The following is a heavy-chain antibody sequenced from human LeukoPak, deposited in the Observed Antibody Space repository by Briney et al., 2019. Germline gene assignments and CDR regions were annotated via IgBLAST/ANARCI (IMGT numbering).Heavy chain of an antibody. CDR3: ARDRYSSGIYYYYGMDV. CDR2: IYHSGST. CDR1: GGSISSSNW. J-gene: IGHJ6*02. D-gene: IGHD6-19*01. Sequence: SGTLSLTCAVSGGSISSSNWWSWVRQPPGKGLEWIGEIYHSGSTNYNPSLKSRVTISVDKSKNQFSLKLSSVTAADTAVYYCARDRYSSGIYYYYGMDVWGQGTTVTVSS. V-gene: IGHV4-4*02.